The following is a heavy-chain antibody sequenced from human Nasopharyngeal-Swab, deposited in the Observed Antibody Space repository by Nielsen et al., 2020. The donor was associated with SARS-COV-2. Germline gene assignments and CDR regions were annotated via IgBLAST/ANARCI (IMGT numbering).Heavy chain of an antibody. CDR1: GFTFSSYG. V-gene: IGHV3-33*01. J-gene: IGHJ6*02. CDR2: IWYDGSNK. CDR3: ARDPPATWYGMDV. Sequence: GGSQRLSCAASGFTFSSYGMHWVRQAPGKGLEWVAVIWYDGSNKYYADSVKGRFTISRDNSKNTLYLQMNSLRAEDTAVYYCARDPPATWYGMDVWGQGTTVTVSS.